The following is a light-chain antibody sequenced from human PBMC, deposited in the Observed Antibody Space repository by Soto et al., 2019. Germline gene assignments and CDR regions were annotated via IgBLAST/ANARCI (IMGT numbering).Light chain of an antibody. J-gene: IGKJ5*01. CDR3: QQYGSSPIT. CDR2: GAS. CDR1: QSFRGL. V-gene: IGKV3-20*01. Sequence: EVVLTQSPVTLSLSPGERATLSCRASQSFRGLLAWYQQKPGQAPRLLIYGASSRATGIPDRFSGSGSGTDFTLTISRLEPEDFAVYYCQQYGSSPITFGQGTRLEI.